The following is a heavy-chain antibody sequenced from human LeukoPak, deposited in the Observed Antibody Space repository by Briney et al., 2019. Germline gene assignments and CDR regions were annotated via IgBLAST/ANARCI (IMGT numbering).Heavy chain of an antibody. CDR1: GGSISSSSYY. D-gene: IGHD1-26*01. CDR2: IYYSGST. Sequence: SETLSLTCTVSGGSISSSSYYWGWIRQPPGKGLEWIGSIYYSGSTYYNPSLKSRVTISVDTSKNQFSLKLSSVTAADTAVYYCARDGWENRAFDIWGQGTMVTVSS. CDR3: ARDGWENRAFDI. J-gene: IGHJ3*02. V-gene: IGHV4-39*07.